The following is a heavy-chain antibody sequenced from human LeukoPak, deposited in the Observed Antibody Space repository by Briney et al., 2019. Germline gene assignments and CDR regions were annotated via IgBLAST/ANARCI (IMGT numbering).Heavy chain of an antibody. CDR3: TRDLMDYDVSTGLHHYYMDV. V-gene: IGHV3-74*01. D-gene: IGHD3-9*01. CDR2: INGDGRNI. CDR1: GFTFSSYW. Sequence: GRSLRLSCVASGFTFSSYWMHWVRQDPRKGLVWVSRINGDGRNINYADSVRGRFTISRDNAKNTLYLQMNTLRVEDTAVYYCTRDLMDYDVSTGLHHYYMDVWGQGTTVTVSS. J-gene: IGHJ6*02.